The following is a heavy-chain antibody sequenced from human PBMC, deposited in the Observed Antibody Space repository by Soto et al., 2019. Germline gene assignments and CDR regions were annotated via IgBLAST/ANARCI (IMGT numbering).Heavy chain of an antibody. CDR2: ISAYNGNT. CDR1: GYNFINYG. V-gene: IGHV1-18*01. CDR3: ARDISSLPPDY. J-gene: IGHJ4*02. D-gene: IGHD6-13*01. Sequence: ASVKVSCKASGYNFINYGMSWVRQAPGQGLEWMGWISAYNGNTNYAQKLQGRVSMITDTSTSTAYMELRSLRSDDTAVYYCARDISSLPPDYWXQGTLVTVSS.